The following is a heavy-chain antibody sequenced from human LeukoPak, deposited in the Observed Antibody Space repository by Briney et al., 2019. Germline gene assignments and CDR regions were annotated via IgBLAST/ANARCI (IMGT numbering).Heavy chain of an antibody. J-gene: IGHJ4*02. V-gene: IGHV3-23*01. CDR3: AKDNYGGIFAS. CDR2: ISDTVRDT. D-gene: IGHD4-17*01. CDR1: GFTFSAYG. Sequence: GQSLRLSCAASGFTFSAYGMSWVRQAPGKGLEWVSHISDTVRDTWYANSVKGRFIISRDNSRDTVYLQMSSLRPEDTALYFCAKDNYGGIFASWGQGTLVTVSS.